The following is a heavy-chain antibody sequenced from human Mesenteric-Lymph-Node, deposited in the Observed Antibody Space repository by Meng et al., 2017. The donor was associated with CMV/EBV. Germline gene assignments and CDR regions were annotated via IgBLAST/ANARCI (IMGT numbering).Heavy chain of an antibody. V-gene: IGHV1-8*01. Sequence: ASVKVSCKASGYTFTSYDINWVRQATGQGLEWMGWMNPNSGNTGYAQKFQGRVTMTRNTSISTAYMELSSLRSEDTAVYYCARGPYYDFWSGYYTSYYYYGMDVWGQRTTVTVSS. D-gene: IGHD3-3*01. J-gene: IGHJ6*02. CDR3: ARGPYYDFWSGYYTSYYYYGMDV. CDR1: GYTFTSYD. CDR2: MNPNSGNT.